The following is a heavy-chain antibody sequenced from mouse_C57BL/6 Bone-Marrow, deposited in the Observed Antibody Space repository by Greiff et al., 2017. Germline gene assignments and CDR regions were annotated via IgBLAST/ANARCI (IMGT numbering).Heavy chain of an antibody. CDR2: SRNKANDSTT. D-gene: IGHD3-3*01. CDR1: GFTFSDFY. V-gene: IGHV7-1*01. Sequence: EVKLMESGGGLVQSGRSLRLSCATSGFTFSDFYMEWVRQAPGKGLAWIAASRNKANDSTTESSASVKGRFIVSRDTSQSILYLQMNALRAEDTVIYYCARDARGRDAMDDWGQGTSVTVSS. J-gene: IGHJ4*01. CDR3: ARDARGRDAMDD.